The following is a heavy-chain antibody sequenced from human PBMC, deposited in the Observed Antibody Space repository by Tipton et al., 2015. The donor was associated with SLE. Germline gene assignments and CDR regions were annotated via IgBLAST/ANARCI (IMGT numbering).Heavy chain of an antibody. V-gene: IGHV4-59*01. D-gene: IGHD1-26*01. CDR3: ARGSGDAFDI. J-gene: IGHJ3*02. CDR2: IYYSGST. Sequence: LRLSCTVSGGSISSYYWSWIRQPPGKGLEWIGYIYYSGSTNYNPSLKSRVTISVDASKNQFSLKLSSVTAADTAVYYCARGSGDAFDIWGQGTMVTVSS. CDR1: GGSISSYY.